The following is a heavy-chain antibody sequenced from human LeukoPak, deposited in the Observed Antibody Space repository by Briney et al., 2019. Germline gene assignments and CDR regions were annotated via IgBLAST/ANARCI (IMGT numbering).Heavy chain of an antibody. CDR2: IYTSGST. CDR3: ARGRATVGGDYYYYMDV. D-gene: IGHD4-23*01. J-gene: IGHJ6*03. V-gene: IGHV4-4*07. CDR1: GGSISSSY. Sequence: SETLSLTCTVSGGSISSSYWSWIRQPAGKGLEWVGRIYTSGSTSYNTSLKSRITISVDTSKNQFSLKLTSVTAADTAVYYCARGRATVGGDYYYYMDVWGKGTTVTVSS.